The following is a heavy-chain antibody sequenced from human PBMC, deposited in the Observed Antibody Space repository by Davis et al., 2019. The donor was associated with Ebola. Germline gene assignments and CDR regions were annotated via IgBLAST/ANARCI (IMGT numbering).Heavy chain of an antibody. CDR1: GFTFSSYS. CDR2: ISSTSNYL. D-gene: IGHD1-26*01. J-gene: IGHJ3*02. CDR3: AKDTSNIWFDI. Sequence: GESLKISCAASGFTFSSYSMNWVRQAPGKGLEWVSSISSTSNYLYYADSVKGRFTISRDNAKNSLYLQTSSLRAEDTAVYYCAKDTSNIWFDIWGQGTNVTVSS. V-gene: IGHV3-21*04.